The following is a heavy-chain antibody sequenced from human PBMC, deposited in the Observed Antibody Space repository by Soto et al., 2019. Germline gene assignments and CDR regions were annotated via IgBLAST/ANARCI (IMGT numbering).Heavy chain of an antibody. V-gene: IGHV4-31*03. D-gene: IGHD3-9*01. CDR1: GGSISSGGYY. J-gene: IGHJ5*02. CDR2: IYYSGST. Sequence: SETLSLTCTVSGGSISSGGYYWSWIRQHPGKGLEWIGYIYYSGSTYYNPSLKSRVTISVDTSKNQFSLKLSSVTAADTAVYYCARDYYDILTGHQGFDPWGQGTLVTVSS. CDR3: ARDYYDILTGHQGFDP.